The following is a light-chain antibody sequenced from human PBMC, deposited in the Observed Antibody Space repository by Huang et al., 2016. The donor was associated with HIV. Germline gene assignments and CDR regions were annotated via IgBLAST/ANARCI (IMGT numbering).Light chain of an antibody. CDR1: ESILRN. J-gene: IGKJ2*01. CDR3: QQYNKWPPYT. Sequence: VMMQSPATLSVSPGERATLSCRASESILRNLAWYQQRPGQPPRLLIYGASVRLPGIPDRVRGSGSGTEFSLTISSLQSEDFAVYYCQQYNKWPPYTYGQGTKLEIK. V-gene: IGKV3-15*01. CDR2: GAS.